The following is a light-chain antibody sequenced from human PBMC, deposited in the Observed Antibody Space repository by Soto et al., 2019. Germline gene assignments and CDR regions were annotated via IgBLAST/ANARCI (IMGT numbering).Light chain of an antibody. CDR3: QQYGSSPRT. Sequence: DIVLTQSPGTLSLSPGERATLSCRASQSVSSSYLAWYQQKRGQAPRLLIHGASSRTTGIPDRFIGSESGTDFTLTISRLEPEDFAVYYCQQYGSSPRTFGQGTMVEIK. V-gene: IGKV3-20*01. J-gene: IGKJ1*01. CDR1: QSVSSSY. CDR2: GAS.